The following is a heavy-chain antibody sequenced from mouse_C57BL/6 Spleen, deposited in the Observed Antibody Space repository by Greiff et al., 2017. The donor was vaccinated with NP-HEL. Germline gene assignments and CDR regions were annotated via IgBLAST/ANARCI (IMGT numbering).Heavy chain of an antibody. J-gene: IGHJ2*01. CDR1: GYTFTSYW. CDR3: ARSITTVVAPDY. D-gene: IGHD1-1*01. CDR2: IDPSDSYT. V-gene: IGHV1-69*01. Sequence: QVQLKQPGAELVMPGASVKLSCKASGYTFTSYWMHWVKQRHGQGLEWIGEIDPSDSYTNYNQKLKGKSTLTVDKSSSTAYMQLSSLTSEDSAVYYCARSITTVVAPDYWGQGTTLTVSS.